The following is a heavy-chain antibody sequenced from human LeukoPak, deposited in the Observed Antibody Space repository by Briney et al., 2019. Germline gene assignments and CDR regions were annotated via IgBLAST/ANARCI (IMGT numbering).Heavy chain of an antibody. D-gene: IGHD1-26*01. CDR1: GYTFTGYY. J-gene: IGHJ4*02. V-gene: IGHV1-2*04. Sequence: GASVKVSCKASGYTFTGYYMHWVRQAPGQGLEWMGWINPNSGGTNYAQKFQGWVTMTRDTSISTAYMELRSLRSDDTAVYYCARGGYSGSYTRVLDYWGQGTLVTVSS. CDR2: INPNSGGT. CDR3: ARGGYSGSYTRVLDY.